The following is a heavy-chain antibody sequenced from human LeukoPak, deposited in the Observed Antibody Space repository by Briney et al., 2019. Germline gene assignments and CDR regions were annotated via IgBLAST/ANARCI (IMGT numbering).Heavy chain of an antibody. CDR3: ARVVGYFDWLLPGPVGWFDP. V-gene: IGHV4-59*01. CDR1: GGSISSYY. D-gene: IGHD3-9*01. CDR2: IYYSGST. J-gene: IGHJ5*02. Sequence: SETLSLTCTVSGGSISSYYWSWIRQPPGKGLEWIGYIYYSGSTNYNPSLKSRVTISVDTSKNQFSLKLSSVTAADTAVYYCARVVGYFDWLLPGPVGWFDPWGQGTLVTVSS.